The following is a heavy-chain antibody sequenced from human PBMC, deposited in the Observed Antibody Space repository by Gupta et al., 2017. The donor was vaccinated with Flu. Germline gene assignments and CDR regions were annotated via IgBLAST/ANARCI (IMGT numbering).Heavy chain of an antibody. Sequence: EGQLVESGGELIQPGGSLRLPCAVSGFTVSSGYMSWVRQAPGKGLEWVSITYAGGNTYYADSVKGRFSVARDFSKNTLYLQMNSLRAEDTAVYFCARQCGTKDDSWGQGTLVTVSS. J-gene: IGHJ5*01. V-gene: IGHV3-53*01. D-gene: IGHD2-15*01. CDR1: GFTVSSGY. CDR3: ARQCGTKDDS. CDR2: TYAGGNT.